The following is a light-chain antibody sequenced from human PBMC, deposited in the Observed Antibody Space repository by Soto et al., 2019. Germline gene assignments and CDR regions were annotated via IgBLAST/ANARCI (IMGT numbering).Light chain of an antibody. CDR2: DVS. CDR1: QSISEW. J-gene: IGKJ3*01. V-gene: IGKV1-5*01. CDR3: QQYSRYPFT. Sequence: DIHMTQSPSTLSASVGDRVTITCRDSQSISEWLTWYQQKPGRAPKLLIYDVSSLESGVPSRFSGSGSETVFTLNISSLQPDDFATYYCQQYSRYPFTFGPGTKVDIK.